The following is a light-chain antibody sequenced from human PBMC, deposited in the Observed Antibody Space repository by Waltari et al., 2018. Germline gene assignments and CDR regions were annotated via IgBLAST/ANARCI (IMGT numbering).Light chain of an antibody. Sequence: QSVLTQPPSASGTPGQRLTISCSGSSSNIGSNTVNWYQQPPGTAPKLLIYRNNQRPSGVPDRFSGSKSGTSASLAISGLQSEDEADYYCAAWDDSLNGVVFGGGTKLTVL. J-gene: IGLJ2*01. CDR3: AAWDDSLNGVV. CDR2: RNN. V-gene: IGLV1-44*01. CDR1: SSNIGSNT.